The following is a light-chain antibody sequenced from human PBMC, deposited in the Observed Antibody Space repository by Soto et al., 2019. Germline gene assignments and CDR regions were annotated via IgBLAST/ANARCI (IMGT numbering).Light chain of an antibody. V-gene: IGKV3-20*01. CDR2: AAS. J-gene: IGKJ1*01. CDR1: QTISNTY. CDR3: QQYGSSPRT. Sequence: EIVLTQSPGTLSLSQGERATLSCWASQTISNTYLAWYQQKPGQAPRLLIYAASSRAAGVPDRFSGSGSGTDFTLTINRLEPEDFAVYYCQQYGSSPRTFGQGTKVEIK.